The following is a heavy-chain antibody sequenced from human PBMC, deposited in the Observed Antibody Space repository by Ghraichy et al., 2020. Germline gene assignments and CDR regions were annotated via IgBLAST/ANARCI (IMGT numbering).Heavy chain of an antibody. D-gene: IGHD2-2*01. J-gene: IGHJ4*02. CDR2: INHSGST. CDR1: GGSFSGYY. V-gene: IGHV4-34*01. CDR3: ASAVVVPAAHY. Sequence: SETLSLTCAVYGGSFSGYYWIWIRQPPGKGLEWIGEINHSGSTNYTPSLKSRVTISVDTSKNQFSLKLSSVTAADTAVYYCASAVVVPAAHYWGQGTLVTVSS.